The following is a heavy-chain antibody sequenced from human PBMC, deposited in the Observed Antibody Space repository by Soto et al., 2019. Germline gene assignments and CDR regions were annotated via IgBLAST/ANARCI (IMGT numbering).Heavy chain of an antibody. Sequence: QVQLAQSGGEVKKPGASVRVSCKASGYTFISYGISWVRQAPGQGFEWMGWISPYNGNTNYAQTFQRRVGMSTDTSTSTAYIELRSLRSDDTAVYYCTRDSQEWLGDAFDICGQGTMVTVSS. CDR3: TRDSQEWLGDAFDI. CDR1: GYTFISYG. CDR2: ISPYNGNT. V-gene: IGHV1-18*01. D-gene: IGHD6-19*01. J-gene: IGHJ3*02.